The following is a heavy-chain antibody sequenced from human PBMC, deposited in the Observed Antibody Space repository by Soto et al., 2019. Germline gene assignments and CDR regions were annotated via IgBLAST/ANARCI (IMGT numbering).Heavy chain of an antibody. CDR2: IYWDDDK. V-gene: IGHV2-5*02. D-gene: IGHD1-1*01. CDR1: GFSLSTSGVG. CDR3: AHDDRGYYYYGMDV. J-gene: IGHJ6*02. Sequence: QITLKESGPPLVKPTQTLTLTCTFSGFSLSTSGVGVGWIRQPPGKALEWLALIYWDDDKRYSPSLKSRLTITKDTSKNQVVLTMTNMDPVDTATYYCAHDDRGYYYYGMDVWGQGTTVTVSS.